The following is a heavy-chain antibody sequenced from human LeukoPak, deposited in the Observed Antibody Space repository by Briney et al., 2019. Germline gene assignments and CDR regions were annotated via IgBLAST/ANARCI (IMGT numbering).Heavy chain of an antibody. CDR1: GYTFTSYG. D-gene: IGHD3-10*01. Sequence: ASVKVSCKASGYTFTSYGISWVRQAPGQGLEWMGWISAYNGNTNYAQKLQGRVTMTTDTSTSTAYMELRSLRSDDTAVYYCARDSSRGDLLWFGELLSSNDAFDIWGQGTMVTVSS. CDR3: ARDSSRGDLLWFGELLSSNDAFDI. CDR2: ISAYNGNT. V-gene: IGHV1-18*01. J-gene: IGHJ3*02.